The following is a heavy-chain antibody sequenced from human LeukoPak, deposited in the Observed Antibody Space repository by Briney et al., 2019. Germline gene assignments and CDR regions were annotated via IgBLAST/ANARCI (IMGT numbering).Heavy chain of an antibody. Sequence: GGSLRLSCAASGFTFYDHAMHWVRQVPGKGLEWVSGISWNSGSTYYADSVKGRFTISRDNSKNTLYLQMNSLRAEDTAVYYCAKVWFGELGPFQHWGQGTLVTVSS. CDR2: ISWNSGST. CDR3: AKVWFGELGPFQH. D-gene: IGHD3-10*01. CDR1: GFTFYDHA. V-gene: IGHV3-23*01. J-gene: IGHJ1*01.